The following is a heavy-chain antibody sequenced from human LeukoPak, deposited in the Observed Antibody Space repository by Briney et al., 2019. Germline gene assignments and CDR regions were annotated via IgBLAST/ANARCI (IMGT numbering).Heavy chain of an antibody. CDR2: TNPNSGGT. J-gene: IGHJ3*02. V-gene: IGHV1-2*02. Sequence: ASVKVSCKASGYTFSVYYMHWVRQAPGQGLEWMGWTNPNSGGTNYAQKFQGRVTMTRDTSISTAYMELSRLRSDDTAVYYCAREDCSSTSCYTKAFDIWGQGTMVTVSS. CDR3: AREDCSSTSCYTKAFDI. CDR1: GYTFSVYY. D-gene: IGHD2-2*02.